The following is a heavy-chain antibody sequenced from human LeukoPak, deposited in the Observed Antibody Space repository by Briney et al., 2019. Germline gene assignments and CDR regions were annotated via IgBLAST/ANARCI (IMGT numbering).Heavy chain of an antibody. V-gene: IGHV4-30-4*01. CDR1: GGSISSGDYY. CDR2: IYYSGST. Sequence: SQTLSLTCTVSGGSISSGDYYWSWIRQPPGKGLEWIGYIYYSGSTYYNPSLKSRVTISVDTSKNQFSLKLSSVTAADTAVYYCAKHSNWNAGVDWFDPWGQGTLVTVSS. D-gene: IGHD1-20*01. CDR3: AKHSNWNAGVDWFDP. J-gene: IGHJ5*02.